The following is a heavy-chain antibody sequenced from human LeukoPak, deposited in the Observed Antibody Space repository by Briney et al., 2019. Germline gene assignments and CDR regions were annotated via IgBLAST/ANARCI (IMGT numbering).Heavy chain of an antibody. CDR1: GFTFSSYA. CDR3: AKDKGSAWYKFFDY. V-gene: IGHV3-23*01. CDR2: ISGSGGTT. Sequence: GGSLRLSCAASGFTFSSYATSWGRQAPGKGLGWVSVISGSGGTTYYADSVKGRFTISRDNSKDTLYLQMNSLRAGDTAVYYCAKDKGSAWYKFFDYWGHGTLVTVSS. J-gene: IGHJ4*01. D-gene: IGHD6-19*01.